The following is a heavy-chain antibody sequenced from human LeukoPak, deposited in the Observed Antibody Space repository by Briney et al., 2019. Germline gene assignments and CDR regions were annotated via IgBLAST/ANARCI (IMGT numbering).Heavy chain of an antibody. J-gene: IGHJ4*02. CDR1: GFTFSNYG. Sequence: GGSLRLSCAASGFTFSNYGMTWVRQAPGKGPEWVSGISGSGTSTYYADSVKGRFTTSRDNSKNTLYLQMNSLRAEDTAVYYCAKSYSYGYACFDYWGQGTLVTVSS. CDR2: ISGSGTST. V-gene: IGHV3-23*01. D-gene: IGHD5-18*01. CDR3: AKSYSYGYACFDY.